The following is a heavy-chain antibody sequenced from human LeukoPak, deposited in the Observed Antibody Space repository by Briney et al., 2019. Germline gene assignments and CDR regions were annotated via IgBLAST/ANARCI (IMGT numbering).Heavy chain of an antibody. CDR2: IYTSGSN. CDR1: GVSICSYY. D-gene: IGHD3-10*01. J-gene: IGHJ4*02. V-gene: IGHV4-4*07. Sequence: SETLCLTCAVSGVSICSYYWSWIRQPAGKGLEWIGRIYTSGSNNYNPSLKSRVTISVDTSKNQFSLMPSSVTAAGTAVYCFARWARSGSYYKGSYCDFWGQGTLVTVSS. CDR3: ARWARSGSYYKGSYCDF.